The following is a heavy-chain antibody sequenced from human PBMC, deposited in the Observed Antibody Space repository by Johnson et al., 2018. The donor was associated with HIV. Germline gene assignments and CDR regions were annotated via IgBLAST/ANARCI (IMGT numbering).Heavy chain of an antibody. D-gene: IGHD4-17*01. CDR3: ARGMTTVTNHDAFDI. J-gene: IGHJ3*02. Sequence: VQLVESGGGVVQPGRSLRLSCAASGFTFSSYAIHWVRQAPGKGLEWVAIISYDGSNKYYADSVKGRFTISRDKSKNTLYLQMNSLRAEDTAVYYCARGMTTVTNHDAFDIWGQGTMVTVSS. CDR1: GFTFSSYA. CDR2: ISYDGSNK. V-gene: IGHV3-30*04.